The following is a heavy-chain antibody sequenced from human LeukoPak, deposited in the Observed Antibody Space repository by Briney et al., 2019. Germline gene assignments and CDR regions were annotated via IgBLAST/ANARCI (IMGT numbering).Heavy chain of an antibody. V-gene: IGHV3-9*01. Sequence: GRSLRLSCAASGFTFDDYAMHWVRQAPGKGLEWVSSISWNSGSIGYADSVKGRFTISRDNAKNSLYLQMNSLRAEDTALYYCAKDIFTMVRGVVDYWGQGTLVTVSS. CDR3: AKDIFTMVRGVVDY. D-gene: IGHD3-10*01. CDR2: ISWNSGSI. J-gene: IGHJ4*02. CDR1: GFTFDDYA.